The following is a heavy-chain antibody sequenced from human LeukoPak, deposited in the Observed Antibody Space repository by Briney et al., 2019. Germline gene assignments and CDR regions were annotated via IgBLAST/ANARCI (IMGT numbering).Heavy chain of an antibody. CDR1: GYSISCGYY. V-gene: IGHV4-38-2*01. Sequence: PSETLSLTCAVSGYSISCGYYWGWIRQPPGKGLEWIGSIYHSGSTYYNPSLKSRVTISVDTSKNQFSLKLSSVTAADTAVYYCARPYGSGSYYSWFDPWGQGTLVTVSS. CDR3: ARPYGSGSYYSWFDP. CDR2: IYHSGST. D-gene: IGHD3-10*01. J-gene: IGHJ5*02.